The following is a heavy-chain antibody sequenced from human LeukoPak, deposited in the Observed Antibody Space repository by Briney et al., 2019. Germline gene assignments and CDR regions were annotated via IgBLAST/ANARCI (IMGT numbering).Heavy chain of an antibody. CDR2: IKNDGSEE. V-gene: IGHV3-7*01. CDR3: ARAIRGSAVDTGDR. CDR1: GFTFSMYW. J-gene: IGHJ4*02. Sequence: PGGSLRLSCAASGFTFSMYWMRWVRQAPGKGLEGVANIKNDGSEEYYVDSVKGRFTISRDNARNSLFLQMNSLTVEDTAVYYCARAIRGSAVDTGDRWGQGTLVTVSS. D-gene: IGHD3-10*01.